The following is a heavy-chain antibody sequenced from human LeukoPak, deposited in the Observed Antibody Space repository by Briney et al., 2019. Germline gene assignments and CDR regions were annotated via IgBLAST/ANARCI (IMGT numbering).Heavy chain of an antibody. J-gene: IGHJ6*04. V-gene: IGHV1-69*04. D-gene: IGHD2-15*01. Sequence: SVKVSCKASGYTLTSYGISWVRPAPGRGLEWMGRIIPILGIANYAQKFQGRVTITADKSTSTAYMELSSLRSEDTAVYYCVESVVAVSYYYYGMYASGARATVTVSP. CDR2: IIPILGIA. CDR3: VESVVAVSYYYYGMYA. CDR1: GYTLTSYG.